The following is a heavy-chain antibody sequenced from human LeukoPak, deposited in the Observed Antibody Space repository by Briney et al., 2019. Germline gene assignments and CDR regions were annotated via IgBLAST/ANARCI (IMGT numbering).Heavy chain of an antibody. CDR3: ARDYYDSSGFDAFDI. CDR2: ISSSGSTI. J-gene: IGHJ3*02. V-gene: IGHV3-48*03. CDR1: GFTFSSYE. D-gene: IGHD3-22*01. Sequence: PGGSLRLSXAASGFTFSSYEMNWVRQAPGKGLEWLSYISSSGSTIYYADSVKGRFTISRDNAKNSLYLQMNSLRAEDTAVYYCARDYYDSSGFDAFDIWGQGTMVTVSS.